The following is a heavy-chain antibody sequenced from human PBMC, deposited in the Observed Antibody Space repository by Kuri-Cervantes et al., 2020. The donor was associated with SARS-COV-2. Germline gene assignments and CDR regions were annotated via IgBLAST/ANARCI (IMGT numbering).Heavy chain of an antibody. V-gene: IGHV3-33*06. J-gene: IGHJ4*02. CDR1: GLTFRSYS. Sequence: GESLKISCAASGLTFRSYSMNWVRQSPGKGLEWVAAMWSGGSNKYYADSVKGRFTISRDNSNNTLYLQMNILRSEDTAVYYCTKDLAGLGMTHWGQGTLVTVSS. D-gene: IGHD7-27*01. CDR3: TKDLAGLGMTH. CDR2: MWSGGSNK.